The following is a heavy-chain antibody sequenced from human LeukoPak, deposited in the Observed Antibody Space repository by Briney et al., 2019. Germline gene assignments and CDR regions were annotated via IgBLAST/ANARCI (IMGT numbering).Heavy chain of an antibody. D-gene: IGHD3-22*01. V-gene: IGHV1-8*02. CDR1: GGTFSSYA. CDR2: INPSGSDT. J-gene: IGHJ3*02. CDR3: ARARYYNSPNGAFDM. Sequence: GASVKVSCKASGGTFSSYAISWVRQAPGQRLEWMGLINPSGSDTVYAQKFQGRVTMTRDTSISTAYMELSRLRSDDTAVYYCARARYYNSPNGAFDMWGQGTMVTVSS.